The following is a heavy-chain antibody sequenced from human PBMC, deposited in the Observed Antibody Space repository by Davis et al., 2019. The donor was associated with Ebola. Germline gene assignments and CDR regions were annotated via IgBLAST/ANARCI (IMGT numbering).Heavy chain of an antibody. D-gene: IGHD6-19*01. CDR3: ATLPGLGYTSGWSFDY. V-gene: IGHV4-61*08. CDR2: VYYSGST. Sequence: PSETLSLTCTVSGASVSSADSYWSWVRQPPGKGLEWIGDVYYSGSTNYNPSLKSRVTTSVDTSKNQFSLKLTSVTAADTAVYYCATLPGLGYTSGWSFDYWGRGTLVTVSS. CDR1: GASVSSADSY. J-gene: IGHJ4*02.